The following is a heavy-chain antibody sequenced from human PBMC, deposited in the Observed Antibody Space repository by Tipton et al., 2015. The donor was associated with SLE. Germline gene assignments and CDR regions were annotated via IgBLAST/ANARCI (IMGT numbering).Heavy chain of an antibody. D-gene: IGHD4-17*01. Sequence: TLSLTCTVSGGSISSSSYYWGWIRQPPGKGLERIGSIYYSGSTYYNPSLKSRVTISVDTSKNQFSLKLSSVTAADTAVYYCARHDYGDYGYFDYWGQGTLVTVSS. V-gene: IGHV4-39*01. J-gene: IGHJ4*02. CDR2: IYYSGST. CDR1: GGSISSSSYY. CDR3: ARHDYGDYGYFDY.